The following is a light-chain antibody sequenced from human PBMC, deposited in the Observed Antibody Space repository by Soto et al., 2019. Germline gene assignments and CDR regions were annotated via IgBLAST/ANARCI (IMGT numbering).Light chain of an antibody. Sequence: EIVLTQSPGTLSLSPGEGATLSCRAGQSVSSSYLAWYQQKPGQAPRLLIYGASSRATGIPDRFSGGGSGTDFTLTISRLEPEDFAVYYCQQYDNSPWTFGQGTKVEIK. J-gene: IGKJ1*01. CDR1: QSVSSSY. CDR2: GAS. V-gene: IGKV3-20*01. CDR3: QQYDNSPWT.